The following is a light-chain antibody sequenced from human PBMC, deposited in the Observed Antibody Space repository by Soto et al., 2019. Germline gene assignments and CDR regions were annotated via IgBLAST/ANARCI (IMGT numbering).Light chain of an antibody. V-gene: IGKV1-6*01. CDR2: AAS. J-gene: IGKJ3*01. Sequence: AIQMTQSPSSLSASVGDRVTITCRARQGLRNDLGWYQQKPGKAPKLLIYAASSLQSGLPSRFSGSGSGTDFTLTISSLQPEDFATYYCLQDYNYPFTFGPGTKVDIK. CDR1: QGLRND. CDR3: LQDYNYPFT.